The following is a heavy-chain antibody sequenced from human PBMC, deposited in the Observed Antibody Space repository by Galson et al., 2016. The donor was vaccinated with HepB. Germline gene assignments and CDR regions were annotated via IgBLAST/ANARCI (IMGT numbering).Heavy chain of an antibody. CDR1: GGSISSHY. Sequence: SETLSLTCTVSGGSISSHYYSWIRQSPGKGLEWIGYIYYSGSTNYNPSLKSRVTISVDPSKNQISLKVSCVTAADTAVYYCGRGREGYVDYWGQGTLVTVSS. CDR2: IYYSGST. V-gene: IGHV4-59*11. J-gene: IGHJ4*02. CDR3: GRGREGYVDY.